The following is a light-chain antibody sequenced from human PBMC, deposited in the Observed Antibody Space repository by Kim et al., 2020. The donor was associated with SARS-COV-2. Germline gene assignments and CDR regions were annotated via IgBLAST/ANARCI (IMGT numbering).Light chain of an antibody. CDR3: QSYDRSLSDYV. CDR2: ANT. Sequence: RVTYSCTASSSNIGAGYDVPWSQQLPGTAPKLLIYANTNRPSGVPDRFSGSKSGTSASLAITGLQTEDEADYYCQSYDRSLSDYVFGTGTKVTVL. J-gene: IGLJ1*01. V-gene: IGLV1-40*01. CDR1: SSNIGAGYD.